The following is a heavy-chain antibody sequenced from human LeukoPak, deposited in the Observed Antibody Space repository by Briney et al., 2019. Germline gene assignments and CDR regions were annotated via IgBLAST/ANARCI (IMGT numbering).Heavy chain of an antibody. Sequence: PSETLSLTCTVSGGSISSGSYYWSWIRQPAGKGLEWIGRIYTSGSTNYNPSLKSRVTISVDTSKNQCSLKLSSVTAADTAVYYCARSAVVVPAALAYFDYWGQGTLVTVSS. J-gene: IGHJ4*02. CDR2: IYTSGST. CDR1: GGSISSGSYY. D-gene: IGHD2-2*01. V-gene: IGHV4-61*02. CDR3: ARSAVVVPAALAYFDY.